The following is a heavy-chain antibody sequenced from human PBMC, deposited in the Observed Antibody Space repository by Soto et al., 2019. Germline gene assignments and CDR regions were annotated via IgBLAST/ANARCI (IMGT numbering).Heavy chain of an antibody. D-gene: IGHD2-15*01. Sequence: PGESLKISCMGSGYTFTSHWISWVRQMPGKGLEWMGIIYPGDSDTRYSPSFQGQVTISADKSIRTAYLQWNSLRASDTAMYYCVRVGLVVSHSLTIACFDPRGAGTLVTVSS. V-gene: IGHV5-51*01. J-gene: IGHJ5*02. CDR1: GYTFTSHW. CDR3: VRVGLVVSHSLTIACFDP. CDR2: IYPGDSDT.